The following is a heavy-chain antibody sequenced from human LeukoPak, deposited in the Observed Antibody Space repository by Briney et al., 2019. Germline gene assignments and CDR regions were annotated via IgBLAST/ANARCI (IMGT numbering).Heavy chain of an antibody. J-gene: IGHJ4*02. CDR2: ITTYSDDS. Sequence: ASVKVSCKASGYSFVNYGISWVRQAPGQGLEWMGWITTYSDDSRYAHKFQGRVTMTTDASTRTAYLELRSLTFDDTAVYYCARESRSSGGDYWGQGTLVTVSS. V-gene: IGHV1-18*01. CDR1: GYSFVNYG. CDR3: ARESRSSGGDY. D-gene: IGHD6-19*01.